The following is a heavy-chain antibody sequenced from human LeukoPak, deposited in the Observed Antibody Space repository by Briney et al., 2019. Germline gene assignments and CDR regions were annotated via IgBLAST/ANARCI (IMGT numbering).Heavy chain of an antibody. D-gene: IGHD1-26*01. CDR2: INSDGSST. J-gene: IGHJ3*02. CDR3: ARGTGYSVFDI. Sequence: GGSLRPSCAASGFTFSSYWMHWVRQAPGKGLVWVSRINSDGSSTSYADSVKGRFTISRDNAKNTLYLQMNSLRAEDTAVYYCARGTGYSVFDIWGQGTMVTVSS. V-gene: IGHV3-74*01. CDR1: GFTFSSYW.